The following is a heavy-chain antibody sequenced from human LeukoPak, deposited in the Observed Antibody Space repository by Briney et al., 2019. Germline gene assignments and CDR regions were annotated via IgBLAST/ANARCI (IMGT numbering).Heavy chain of an antibody. CDR2: INPKSGGT. CDR1: GYTFTDYY. J-gene: IGHJ3*02. V-gene: IGHV1-2*02. Sequence: ASVKVSCKASGYTFTDYYMHWVRQAPGRGLEWMGWINPKSGGTNHAQRFQGRVTMTRDTSISTAYMELSSLGSDDTAVYYCARQGGPMTVVVKVASDIWGQGTMVTVSS. CDR3: ARQGGPMTVVVKVASDI. D-gene: IGHD3-22*01.